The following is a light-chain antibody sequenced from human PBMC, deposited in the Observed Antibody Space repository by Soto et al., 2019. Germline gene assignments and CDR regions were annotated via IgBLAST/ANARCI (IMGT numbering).Light chain of an antibody. CDR1: TSDVGGYNY. J-gene: IGLJ3*02. Sequence: QSALTQPASVSGSPGQSITISCTGTTSDVGGYNYVSWYQHHPGKAPKLMIYEVSNRPSGVSNRFSGSKSGNTASLTISGLQAEDEALYYCSSYTSRREVVFGGGTKLTV. V-gene: IGLV2-14*01. CDR2: EVS. CDR3: SSYTSRREVV.